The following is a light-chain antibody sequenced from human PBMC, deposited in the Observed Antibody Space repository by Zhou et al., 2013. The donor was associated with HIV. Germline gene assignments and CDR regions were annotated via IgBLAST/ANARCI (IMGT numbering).Light chain of an antibody. Sequence: EIVMTQSPATLSVSPGERATLSCRASQSVSSNLAWYQQKPGQAPRLLIYDASNRATGIPARFSGSGPGTDFTLTISSLEPEDFAVYYCQQRSSWPLTFGGGTEGGD. V-gene: IGKV3D-11*02. CDR1: QSVSSN. J-gene: IGKJ4*01. CDR3: QQRSSWPLT. CDR2: DAS.